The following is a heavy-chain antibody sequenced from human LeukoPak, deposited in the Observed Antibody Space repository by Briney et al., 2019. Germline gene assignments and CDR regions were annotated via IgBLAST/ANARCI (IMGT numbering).Heavy chain of an antibody. CDR1: GGSISSYY. CDR3: ARDNVGGYNFDY. Sequence: PSETLSLTCTGSGGSISSYYWSWIRQPPGKGLEWIGYIYYSGSTNYNPSLKSRVTISVDTSKNQFSLKLSSVTAADTAVYYCARDNVGGYNFDYWGQGTLVTVSS. V-gene: IGHV4-59*01. J-gene: IGHJ4*02. D-gene: IGHD5-24*01. CDR2: IYYSGST.